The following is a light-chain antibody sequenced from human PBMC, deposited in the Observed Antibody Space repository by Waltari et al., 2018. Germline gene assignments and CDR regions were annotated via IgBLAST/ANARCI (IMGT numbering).Light chain of an antibody. V-gene: IGLV4-69*02. CDR1: SGHSTNL. J-gene: IGLJ3*02. Sequence: QLVLTQSPSASASLAASVKLTCTLASGHSTNLIAWPQQPPQKGPRYLMKVNSDGSHSKGDEIPERFSGSSSSSGTERYLTIASVQSEDEADYYCQSGGHGTWVFGGGTKLTVL. CDR3: QSGGHGTWV. CDR2: VNSDGSH.